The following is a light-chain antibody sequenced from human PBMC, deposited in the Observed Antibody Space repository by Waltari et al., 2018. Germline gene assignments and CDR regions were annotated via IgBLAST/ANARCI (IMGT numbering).Light chain of an antibody. CDR3: QQYNNWPYF. CDR2: GAS. V-gene: IGKV3-15*01. J-gene: IGKJ2*01. Sequence: EIVMPQSPATLSVSPGERATLSFRASQSVSSNLAWYQQRPGQTPRRLIYGASTRATGTPARFSGSGSETAFTLTISCLQSEDFAVYDLQQYNNWPYFFGQGTKLEIK. CDR1: QSVSSN.